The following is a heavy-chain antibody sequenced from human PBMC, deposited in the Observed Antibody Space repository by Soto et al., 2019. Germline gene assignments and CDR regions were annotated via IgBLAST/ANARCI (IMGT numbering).Heavy chain of an antibody. V-gene: IGHV4-31*03. D-gene: IGHD6-13*01. CDR1: GGSISSGGYY. CDR3: ARVAAAGISHFDY. Sequence: SETLSLTCTVSGGSISSGGYYWSWIRQHPGKGLEWIGYIYYSGSTYYNPSLKSRVTISVDTSKNQFSLKLSSVTAADTAVYYCARVAAAGISHFDYWGQGTLVTVSS. J-gene: IGHJ4*02. CDR2: IYYSGST.